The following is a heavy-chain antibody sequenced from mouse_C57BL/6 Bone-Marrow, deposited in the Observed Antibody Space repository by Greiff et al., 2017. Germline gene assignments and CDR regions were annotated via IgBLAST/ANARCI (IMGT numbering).Heavy chain of an antibody. CDR2: IYPRSGNT. Sequence: VQLQESGAELARPGASVKLSCKASGYTFTSYGISWVKQRTGQGLEWIGEIYPRSGNTYYNEKFKGKATLTADKSSSTAYMELRSLTSEDSAVYFCARARYYYGSSPYAMDYWGQGTSVTVSS. CDR3: ARARYYYGSSPYAMDY. V-gene: IGHV1-81*01. J-gene: IGHJ4*01. D-gene: IGHD1-1*01. CDR1: GYTFTSYG.